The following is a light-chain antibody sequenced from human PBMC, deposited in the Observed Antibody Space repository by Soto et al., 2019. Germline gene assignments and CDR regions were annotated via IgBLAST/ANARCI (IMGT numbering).Light chain of an antibody. Sequence: QSALTQPASVSGSPGQSITISCTGTSSDVGSYNLVSWYQQYPGKAPKVIIYEGSKRPSGVSNRFSGSNSGNTASLTTSGLQAEDEGDYYCCSNAGSSTDVVFGGGTKLTVL. CDR1: SSDVGSYNL. V-gene: IGLV2-23*01. CDR3: CSNAGSSTDVV. CDR2: EGS. J-gene: IGLJ2*01.